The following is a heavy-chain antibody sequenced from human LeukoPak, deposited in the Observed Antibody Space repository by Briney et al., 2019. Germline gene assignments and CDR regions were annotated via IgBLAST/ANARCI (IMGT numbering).Heavy chain of an antibody. J-gene: IGHJ4*02. CDR1: GDSIRSYY. D-gene: IGHD6-13*01. CDR2: IETGGRT. CDR3: ARGQRLWGRIAAAGTVFDY. Sequence: PSETLSLTCTVSGDSIRSYYWSWIRQPAGKGLEWIGHIETGGRTNYNPSLESRVTMSVDTSKNQFSLRLSSVTAADTAVYYCARGQRLWGRIAAAGTVFDYWGQGTLVTVSS. V-gene: IGHV4-4*07.